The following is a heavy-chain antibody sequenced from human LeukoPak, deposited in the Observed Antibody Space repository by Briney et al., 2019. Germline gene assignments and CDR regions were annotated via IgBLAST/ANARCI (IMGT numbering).Heavy chain of an antibody. CDR3: ARSDDFWSGPMDV. D-gene: IGHD3-3*01. CDR2: INHSGGT. V-gene: IGHV4-34*01. CDR1: GGSFSGYY. J-gene: IGHJ6*04. Sequence: SETLSLTCAVYGGSFSGYYWSWIRQPPGKGLEWIGEINHSGGTNYNPSLKSRVTISVDTSKNQFSLKLSSVTAADTAVYYCARSDDFWSGPMDVWGKGTTVTVSS.